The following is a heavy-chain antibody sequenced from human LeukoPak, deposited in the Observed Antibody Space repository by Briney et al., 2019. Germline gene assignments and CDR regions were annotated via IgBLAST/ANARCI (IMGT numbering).Heavy chain of an antibody. D-gene: IGHD4-23*01. CDR2: ISGSGGST. CDR3: AKDRTVVTPHY. V-gene: IGHV3-23*01. J-gene: IGHJ4*02. CDR1: GFTFSSYG. Sequence: GGSLRLSCAASGFTFSSYGMSWVRHAPGKGLELVSAISGSGGSTYYADSVKGRFTISRDNSKKMLYLQMNSLRAEDTAVYYCAKDRTVVTPHYWGQGTLVTVSS.